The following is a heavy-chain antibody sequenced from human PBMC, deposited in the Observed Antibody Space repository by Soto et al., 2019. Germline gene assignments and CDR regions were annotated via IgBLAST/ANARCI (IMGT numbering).Heavy chain of an antibody. V-gene: IGHV3-7*01. CDR3: ARDFNQDHFDY. CDR2: IKQDGSEK. CDR1: GFTFSSYW. J-gene: IGHJ4*02. Sequence: GGSLRLSCAASGFTFSSYWMSWVRQAPGKGLEWVANIKQDGSEKYYVESVKGRFTISRDNAKNSLYLQMNSLRAEDTAVYYCARDFNQDHFDYWGQGTLVTVSS.